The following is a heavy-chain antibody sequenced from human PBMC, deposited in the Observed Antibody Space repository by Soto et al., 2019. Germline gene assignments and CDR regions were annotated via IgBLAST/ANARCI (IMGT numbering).Heavy chain of an antibody. CDR2: ISGSGGST. CDR3: AKSTHSYGHGLDY. Sequence: GGSLRLSCAASGFTFSIYAMSWVRQAPGKGLEWVSAISGSGGSTYYADSVKGRFTISRDNSKNTLYLQMNSLRAEDTAVYYCAKSTHSYGHGLDYWGQGTLVTVSS. CDR1: GFTFSIYA. J-gene: IGHJ4*02. V-gene: IGHV3-23*01. D-gene: IGHD5-18*01.